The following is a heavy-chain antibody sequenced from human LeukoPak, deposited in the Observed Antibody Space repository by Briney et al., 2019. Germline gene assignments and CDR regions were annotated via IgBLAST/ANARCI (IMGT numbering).Heavy chain of an antibody. J-gene: IGHJ6*03. CDR2: IYTSGST. D-gene: IGHD6-19*01. CDR1: GGSISSYY. CDR3: ARDLRSSGWQTKETYYYVDV. Sequence: KASETLSLTCTVSGGSISSYYWSWIRQPAGKGLEWIGRIYTSGSTNYNPSLKSRVTMSVDTSKNQFSLKLSSVTAADTAVYYCARDLRSSGWQTKETYYYVDVWGKGTTVTISS. V-gene: IGHV4-4*07.